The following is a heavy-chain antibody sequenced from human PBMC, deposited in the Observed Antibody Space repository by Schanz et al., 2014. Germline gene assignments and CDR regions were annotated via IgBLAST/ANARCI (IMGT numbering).Heavy chain of an antibody. D-gene: IGHD6-13*01. CDR2: IYYSGSS. CDR1: GDSISSGGYY. Sequence: QVQLQESGPGLVKPSQTLSLTCTVSGDSISSGGYYWSWIRQHPGKGLEWIGYIYYSGSSDYNPSLKSRVTISVDTSKNQFSLNLSSATAEDTAVYYCAREEGWGIAAAGPKHYYYGMDVWGQGTTVTVSS. CDR3: AREEGWGIAAAGPKHYYYGMDV. J-gene: IGHJ6*02. V-gene: IGHV4-31*03.